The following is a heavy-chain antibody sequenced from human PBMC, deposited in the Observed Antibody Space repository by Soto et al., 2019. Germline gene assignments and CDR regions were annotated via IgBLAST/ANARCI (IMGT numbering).Heavy chain of an antibody. CDR1: GFSFKTYG. Sequence: EVQLLESGGGLVQPGGSLRLSCADSGFSFKTYGMTWVRQAPGKGLEGVAHIGLSNSDTYYADSVKGRFTISRDNSKNMVYLQMNSLRDADTAVYYCVKGGAYCYNDCTRSYWGRGTLDTVSS. V-gene: IGHV3-23*01. D-gene: IGHD2-21*01. CDR3: VKGGAYCYNDCTRSY. J-gene: IGHJ4*02. CDR2: IGLSNSDT.